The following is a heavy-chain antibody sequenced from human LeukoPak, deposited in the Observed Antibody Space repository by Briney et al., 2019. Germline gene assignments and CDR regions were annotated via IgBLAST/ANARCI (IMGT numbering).Heavy chain of an antibody. V-gene: IGHV4-34*01. CDR1: GGSFSGYY. CDR3: ARGVPGY. CDR2: INHSGNT. J-gene: IGHJ4*02. D-gene: IGHD7-27*01. Sequence: KPSETLSLTCAVYGGSFSGYYWSWIRQSPGKGVEWIAEINHSGNTNYHPSLKSRVTISVDTSKNQFSLKLSSVTAADTAIYYCARGVPGYWGQGTLITVSS.